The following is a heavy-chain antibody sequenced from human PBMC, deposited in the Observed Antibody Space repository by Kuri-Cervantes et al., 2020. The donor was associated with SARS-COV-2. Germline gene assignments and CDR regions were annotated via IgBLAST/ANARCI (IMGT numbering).Heavy chain of an antibody. CDR2: IYYSGST. V-gene: IGHV4-59*08. CDR3: ARHAPLDFWSGYRDGAAFDI. Sequence: SETLSLTWTVSGGSISSYYWSWIRQPPGKGLEWIGYIYYSGSTNYNPSLKSRVAISVDTSKNQFSLKLSSVTAADTAVYYCARHAPLDFWSGYRDGAAFDIWGQGTMVTVSS. J-gene: IGHJ3*02. D-gene: IGHD3-3*01. CDR1: GGSISSYY.